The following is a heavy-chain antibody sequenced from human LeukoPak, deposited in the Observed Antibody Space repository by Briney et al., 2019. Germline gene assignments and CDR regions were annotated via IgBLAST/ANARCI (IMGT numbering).Heavy chain of an antibody. CDR2: ISSSSSTL. Sequence: GGPLRLSCAASGFTFSNYGMNWVRKAPGKGLEWVSYISSSSSTLYYADSVKGRFTISRDNAKNSLYLQMNSLRDEDTAVYYCARDHLNGAHWYFDLWGRGTLATVSS. CDR3: ARDHLNGAHWYFDL. J-gene: IGHJ2*01. D-gene: IGHD1-1*01. CDR1: GFTFSNYG. V-gene: IGHV3-48*02.